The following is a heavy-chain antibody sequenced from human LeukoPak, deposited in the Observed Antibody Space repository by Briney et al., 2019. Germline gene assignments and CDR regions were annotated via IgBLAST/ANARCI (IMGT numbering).Heavy chain of an antibody. CDR3: AKDWGNKFASGSSYLDS. D-gene: IGHD3-10*01. J-gene: IGHJ4*02. CDR2: ISSSSSYI. V-gene: IGHV3-21*01. CDR1: GFTFSSYS. Sequence: GGSLRLSCAASGFTFSSYSMNWVRQAPGKGLEWVSSISSSSSYIYYADSLKGRFTISRDNSKNTLYLQMNGLRPEDTAVYFCAKDWGNKFASGSSYLDSRGQGTLVTVSS.